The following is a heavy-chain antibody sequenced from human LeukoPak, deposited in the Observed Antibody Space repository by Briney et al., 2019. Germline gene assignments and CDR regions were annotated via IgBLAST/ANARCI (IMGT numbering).Heavy chain of an antibody. CDR1: GFPFSSYW. J-gene: IGHJ6*02. CDR3: ARGGGLDV. Sequence: GGSLRLSCVASGFPFSSYWMNWARQAPGKGLEWVVSINHNGNVNYYVDSVKGRFTISRDNAKNSLYLQMSNLRAEDTAVYFCARGGGLDVWGQGATVTVSS. D-gene: IGHD3-16*01. V-gene: IGHV3-7*03. CDR2: INHNGNVN.